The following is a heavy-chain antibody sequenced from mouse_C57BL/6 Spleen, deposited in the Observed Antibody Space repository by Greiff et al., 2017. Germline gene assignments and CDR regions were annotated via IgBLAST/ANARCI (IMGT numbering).Heavy chain of an antibody. J-gene: IGHJ1*03. CDR3: ARNYGSSYVWYLDV. Sequence: VKLMESGPGLVQPAQSLSITCTASGFSLTSYGVHWVRQSPGKGLEWLGVIWSGGGTDYNAAFISRLSISKDNSKSKAFLKMNSLQADDTAIYYCARNYGSSYVWYLDVWGKGTTVTVSS. CDR2: IWSGGGT. D-gene: IGHD1-1*01. V-gene: IGHV2-2*01. CDR1: GFSLTSYG.